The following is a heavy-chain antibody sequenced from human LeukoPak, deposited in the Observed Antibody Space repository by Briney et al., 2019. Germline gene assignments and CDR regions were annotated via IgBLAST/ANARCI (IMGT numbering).Heavy chain of an antibody. Sequence: SETLSLTCTVSGGSIGSYYWGWIRQPPGKGPEWIGIINYSGNTYYNPSLKSRVAISVDTSKNQFSLKVSSVTAADTAVYYCARDGGSAAAGELDYWGQGTLVTVSS. CDR3: ARDGGSAAAGELDY. V-gene: IGHV4-39*07. CDR1: GGSIGSYY. CDR2: INYSGNT. D-gene: IGHD6-13*01. J-gene: IGHJ4*02.